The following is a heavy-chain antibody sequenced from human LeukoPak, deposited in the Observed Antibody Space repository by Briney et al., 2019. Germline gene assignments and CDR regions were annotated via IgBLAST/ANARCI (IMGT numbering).Heavy chain of an antibody. D-gene: IGHD2/OR15-2a*01. CDR3: TRDSTTWARSGY. J-gene: IGHJ4*02. CDR1: GVTVSSSY. V-gene: IGHV3-66*01. CDR2: INSDGTT. Sequence: RGSLRLSCAASGVTVSSSYMGWVRQAPRKGLEWVSVINSDGTTYYADSVKGRFTASRDPSKNTLSLQMSSLRVEDTAVYYCTRDSTTWARSGYWGQGTLVTVSS.